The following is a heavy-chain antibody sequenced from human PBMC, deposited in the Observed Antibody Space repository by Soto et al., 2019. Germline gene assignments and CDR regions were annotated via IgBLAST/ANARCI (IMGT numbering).Heavy chain of an antibody. CDR2: INHSGST. V-gene: IGHV4-34*01. J-gene: IGHJ4*01. Sequence: SEPLSLTCTVYGGSFSSYYWSWIRQPPGKGLEWIGYINHSGSTNYNPSLKSRVTISVDTSKNQFSLKLSSVTAADTAVYYCAAMLIVGATPYYFEYWDEGNLVTVSS. CDR3: AAMLIVGATPYYFEY. CDR1: GGSFSSYY. D-gene: IGHD1-26*01.